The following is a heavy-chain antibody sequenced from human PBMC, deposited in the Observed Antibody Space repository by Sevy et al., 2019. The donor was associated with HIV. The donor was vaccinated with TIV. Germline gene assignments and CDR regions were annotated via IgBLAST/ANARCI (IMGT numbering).Heavy chain of an antibody. CDR3: ATVGLGYYGGSSYYQGDWFDP. D-gene: IGHD2-15*01. CDR1: GYSLSKLS. J-gene: IGHJ5*02. CDR2: LDPGNGEI. V-gene: IGHV1-24*01. Sequence: ASVKVSCKVFGYSLSKLSMHWVRQAPGKGLEWMGSLDPGNGEITYAQTLQGRVTITEDTPTDTAYMELSSLTSEDTATYYCATVGLGYYGGSSYYQGDWFDPWGQGTLVTVSS.